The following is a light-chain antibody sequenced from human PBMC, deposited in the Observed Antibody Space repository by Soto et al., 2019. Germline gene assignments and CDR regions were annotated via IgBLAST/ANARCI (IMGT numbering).Light chain of an antibody. J-gene: IGKJ1*01. V-gene: IGKV3-15*01. CDR3: QQYNNWPRWT. CDR1: QSVSNN. Sequence: ILMTQSQATLSVSPGERATLSCRASQSVSNNLAWYQQKPGQAPRLLIYDASTGATGIPARFGGSGSGTEFTLTISGLQSEDFAVYYCQQYNNWPRWTFGQETKVEIK. CDR2: DAS.